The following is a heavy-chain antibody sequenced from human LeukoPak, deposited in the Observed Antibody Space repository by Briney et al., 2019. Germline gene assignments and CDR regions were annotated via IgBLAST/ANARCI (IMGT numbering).Heavy chain of an antibody. Sequence: SETLSLTCAVSGGSISSSNWWSWVRQPPGKGLEWIGEINHSGSTNYNPSLKSRVTISVDTSKNQFSLKLSSVTAADTAAYYCARGRQSKITKFDYWGQGTLVTVSS. CDR1: GGSISSSNW. CDR2: INHSGST. D-gene: IGHD3-16*01. CDR3: ARGRQSKITKFDY. J-gene: IGHJ4*02. V-gene: IGHV4-4*02.